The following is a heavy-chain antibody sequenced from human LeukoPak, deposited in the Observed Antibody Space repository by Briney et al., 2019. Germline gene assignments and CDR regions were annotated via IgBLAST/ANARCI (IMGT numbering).Heavy chain of an antibody. Sequence: SETLSLTCTVSGGSISSHYWSWIRQPPGKGLEWIGYIYYSGSTNYNPSLKSRVTISVDTSKNQFSLKLSSVTAADTAVYYCARAWGWLQPFDYWGQGTLFTVSS. CDR2: IYYSGST. D-gene: IGHD5-24*01. J-gene: IGHJ4*02. CDR3: ARAWGWLQPFDY. CDR1: GGSISSHY. V-gene: IGHV4-59*11.